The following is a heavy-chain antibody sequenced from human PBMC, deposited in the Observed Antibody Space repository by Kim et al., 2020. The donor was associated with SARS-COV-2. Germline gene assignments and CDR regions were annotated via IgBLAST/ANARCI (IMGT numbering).Heavy chain of an antibody. Sequence: GGSLRLSCAASGFTFDDYAMHWVRQAPGKGLEWVSLISWDGGSTYYADSVKGRFTISRDNSKNSLYLQMNSLRAEDTALYYCAKDIQLVAGTFPWFDPWGQGTLVTVSS. CDR3: AKDIQLVAGTFPWFDP. CDR1: GFTFDDYA. D-gene: IGHD2-15*01. V-gene: IGHV3-43D*03. CDR2: ISWDGGST. J-gene: IGHJ5*02.